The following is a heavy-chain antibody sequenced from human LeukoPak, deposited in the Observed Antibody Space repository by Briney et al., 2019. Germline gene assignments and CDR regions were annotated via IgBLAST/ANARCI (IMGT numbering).Heavy chain of an antibody. Sequence: GGSLRLSCAASGFTFSSFDMSWVRQAPGEGLEWVSAISGSGGSTYNADSVKCRFTISRDDSEGVAYLQMNSLKTEDTAVYYCTRDQTPYYWGQGTLVTVSS. CDR3: TRDQTPYY. CDR1: GFTFSSFD. V-gene: IGHV3-23*01. CDR2: ISGSGGST. J-gene: IGHJ4*02.